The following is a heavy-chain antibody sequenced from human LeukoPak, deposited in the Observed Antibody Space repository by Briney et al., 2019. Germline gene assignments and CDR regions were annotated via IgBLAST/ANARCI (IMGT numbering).Heavy chain of an antibody. Sequence: GGSLSLSCAASGFTFSNYWLHWVRQTPEKGLVCVSRIGSDGAYTSSADSVKGRFTMSRDNAKITLYLQMNSLRVEDTAVYYCVRDGQQLAFDKWGQGTLVTVSS. V-gene: IGHV3-74*01. D-gene: IGHD6-13*01. CDR3: VRDGQQLAFDK. CDR2: IGSDGAYT. CDR1: GFTFSNYW. J-gene: IGHJ4*02.